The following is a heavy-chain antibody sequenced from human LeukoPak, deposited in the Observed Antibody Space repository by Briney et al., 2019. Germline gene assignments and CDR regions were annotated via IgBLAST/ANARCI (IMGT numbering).Heavy chain of an antibody. D-gene: IGHD4-17*01. CDR3: ARVPMTTVTTGDY. CDR2: IYHSGST. CDR1: GGSISSSNW. V-gene: IGHV4-4*02. J-gene: IGHJ4*02. Sequence: NPSETLSLTCAVSGGSISSSNWWSWVRQPPGKGLEWIGEIYHSGSTNYNPSLKSRVTISVDKSKNQFSLKLSSVTAADTAVYYCARVPMTTVTTGDYWGQGTLVTVSS.